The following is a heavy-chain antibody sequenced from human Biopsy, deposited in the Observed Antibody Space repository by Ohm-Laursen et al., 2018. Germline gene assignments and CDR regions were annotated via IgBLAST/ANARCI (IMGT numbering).Heavy chain of an antibody. D-gene: IGHD3-22*01. Sequence: GSLRLPCAASGFTFSSNWMSWVRQAPGKGLEWVANIKQDGSEKYYVDSVKGRFTISRDNAKNSLYLQMNSLRAEDTAVYYCAREGASGHYYDSSGDFDYWGQGTLVTVSS. CDR3: AREGASGHYYDSSGDFDY. CDR1: GFTFSSNW. V-gene: IGHV3-7*01. J-gene: IGHJ4*02. CDR2: IKQDGSEK.